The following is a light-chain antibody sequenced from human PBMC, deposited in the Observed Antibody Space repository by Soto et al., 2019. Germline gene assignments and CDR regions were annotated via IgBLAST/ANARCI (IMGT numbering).Light chain of an antibody. Sequence: EIVMTQSPATLSVSPGERATLSCRASQSVSSNLAWYQQKPGLAPRLLIYGASTRATGIPARFSGSGSGTQFTLTISSLQSEDFAVYYGQQYDNWPFTFGPGTKVDIK. CDR2: GAS. V-gene: IGKV3-15*01. CDR3: QQYDNWPFT. J-gene: IGKJ3*01. CDR1: QSVSSN.